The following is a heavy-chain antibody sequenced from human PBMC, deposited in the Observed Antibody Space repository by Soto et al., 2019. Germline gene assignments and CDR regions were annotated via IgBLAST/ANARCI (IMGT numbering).Heavy chain of an antibody. V-gene: IGHV1-8*01. CDR1: GYTFTSYD. D-gene: IGHD3-16*02. Sequence: SVKVSCKASGYTFTSYDINWVRQATGQGLEWMGWMNPNSGNTGYAQKFQGRVTMTRNTSISTAYMELSSLRSEDTAVYYCARGLGGVIVPDYYYYMDVWGKGTTVTVSS. CDR2: MNPNSGNT. J-gene: IGHJ6*03. CDR3: ARGLGGVIVPDYYYYMDV.